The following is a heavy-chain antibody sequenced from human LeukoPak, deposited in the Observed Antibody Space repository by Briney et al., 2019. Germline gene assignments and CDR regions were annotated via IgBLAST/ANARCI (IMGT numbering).Heavy chain of an antibody. V-gene: IGHV1-2*02. CDR2: INPNSGGT. Sequence: ASVKVSCKASGYTFTDYYIHWVRQAPGQGLEWMGWINPNSGGTNYAQKFQGRVTMTRDTSISTAYMELSRLRSDDTAVYYCARDVVVVAATPEYFDYWGQGTLVTVSS. D-gene: IGHD2-15*01. CDR1: GYTFTDYY. CDR3: ARDVVVVAATPEYFDY. J-gene: IGHJ4*02.